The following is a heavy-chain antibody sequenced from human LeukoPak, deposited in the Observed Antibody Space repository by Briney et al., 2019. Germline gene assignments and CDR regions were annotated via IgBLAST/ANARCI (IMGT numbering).Heavy chain of an antibody. J-gene: IGHJ4*02. CDR1: GGSISSGGYY. D-gene: IGHD6-13*01. V-gene: IGHV4-30-4*08. Sequence: SETLSLTCTVSGGSISSGGYYWSWIRQHPGKGLEWIGYIYYSGSTYYNPSLKSRVTISVDTSKNQFSLKLSSVTAADTAVYYCARAAFSYSSSWGFDYWGQGTLVTVSS. CDR2: IYYSGST. CDR3: ARAAFSYSSSWGFDY.